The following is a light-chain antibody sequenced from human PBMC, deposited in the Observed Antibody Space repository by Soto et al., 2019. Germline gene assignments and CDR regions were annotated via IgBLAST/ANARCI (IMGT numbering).Light chain of an antibody. J-gene: IGKJ1*01. Sequence: EIVMMQFPATLSVSPGERVTLSCRASQSVSQSVTTNLAWYQQKPGQAPSLLLFDASARAADIPGRFSGSKSGTEFTLTISSLQPEDFAVYYCHYYDKWPTGTFGQGTKVDIK. V-gene: IGKV3D-15*01. CDR2: DAS. CDR3: HYYDKWPTGT. CDR1: QSVSQSVTTN.